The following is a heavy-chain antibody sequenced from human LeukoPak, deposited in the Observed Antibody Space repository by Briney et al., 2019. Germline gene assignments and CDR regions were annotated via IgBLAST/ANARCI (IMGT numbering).Heavy chain of an antibody. CDR3: AKGATPDIVVVPAAICYFDY. D-gene: IGHD2-2*01. V-gene: IGHV3-23*01. J-gene: IGHJ4*02. Sequence: GGSLRLSCAASGFTLSSYAMSWVRQAPGKGLEWVSAISGSGGSTYYADSVKGRFTISRDNSKNTLYLQMNSLRAEDTAVYYCAKGATPDIVVVPAAICYFDYWGQGTLVTVSS. CDR1: GFTLSSYA. CDR2: ISGSGGST.